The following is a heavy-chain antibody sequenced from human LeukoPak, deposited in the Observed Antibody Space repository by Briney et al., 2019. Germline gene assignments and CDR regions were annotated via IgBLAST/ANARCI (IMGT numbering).Heavy chain of an antibody. D-gene: IGHD3-10*01. CDR2: IRSSSSYI. J-gene: IGHJ4*02. Sequence: SGGSLRLSCAASGFTFSSYSMNWVRQAPGKGLEWVSSIRSSSSYIYYADSVKGRFTISRDNAKNSLYLQMNRLRTEDTAVYYCARDPTTYGSGSYYYYFDYWGQGTLVTVSS. CDR1: GFTFSSYS. V-gene: IGHV3-21*01. CDR3: ARDPTTYGSGSYYYYFDY.